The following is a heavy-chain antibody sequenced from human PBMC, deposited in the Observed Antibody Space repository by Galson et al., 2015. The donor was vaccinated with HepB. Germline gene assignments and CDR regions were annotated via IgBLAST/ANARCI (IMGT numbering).Heavy chain of an antibody. D-gene: IGHD1-26*01. Sequence: SLRLSCAASGFTFTTYGFNWVRQAPGKGLEWVSSISHSSSFIYYADSVKGRFTISRDNAKNSVFLQMNSLRAEDTAVYFCARDWWDALTYYYGMDAWGQGTTVTVSS. J-gene: IGHJ6*02. CDR1: GFTFTTYG. V-gene: IGHV3-21*01. CDR3: ARDWWDALTYYYGMDA. CDR2: ISHSSSFI.